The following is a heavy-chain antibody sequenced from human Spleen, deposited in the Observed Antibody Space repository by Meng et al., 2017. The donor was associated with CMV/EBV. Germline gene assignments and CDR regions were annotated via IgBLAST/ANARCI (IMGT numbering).Heavy chain of an antibody. J-gene: IGHJ5*01. V-gene: IGHV3-21*06. CDR1: RFTFNSYS. Sequence: GGSLRLSCAASRFTFNSYSMNWVRQAPGKGLEWVSSISNSADYIYYADSVKGRFTISRDNADHSLYLQMNSLRAEDSGVYYCSRENSGLDSWGQGTLVTVSS. CDR2: ISNSADYI. CDR3: SRENSGLDS.